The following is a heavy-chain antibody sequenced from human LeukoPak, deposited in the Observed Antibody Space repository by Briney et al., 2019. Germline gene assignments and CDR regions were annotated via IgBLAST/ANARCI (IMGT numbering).Heavy chain of an antibody. CDR2: ISAYNGNT. V-gene: IGHV1-18*01. J-gene: IGHJ6*02. CDR3: AQGYYSNSLYYYYGMDV. CDR1: GYTFTSYV. D-gene: IGHD4-11*01. Sequence: ASLKVSCKASGYTFTSYVISWVRQAPGQRLEWRGWISAYNGNTNYAQKLQGRVTMTTDTSTSTAYMELRSLRSDDTAVYYCAQGYYSNSLYYYYGMDVWGQGTTVTVSS.